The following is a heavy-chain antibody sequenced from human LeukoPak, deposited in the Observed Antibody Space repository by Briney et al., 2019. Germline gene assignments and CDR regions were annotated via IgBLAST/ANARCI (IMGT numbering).Heavy chain of an antibody. Sequence: ASVKVSCKTSGNTFTSYDINWLRQATGQGLEWMGWMNPNTGNADSAQKFQGRVTMTSNISISTAYMELSSLRSEDTALYYCARCTGGVCGGAFDMWGQGTMVTVSS. V-gene: IGHV1-8*01. CDR2: MNPNTGNA. D-gene: IGHD2-8*02. J-gene: IGHJ3*02. CDR3: ARCTGGVCGGAFDM. CDR1: GNTFTSYD.